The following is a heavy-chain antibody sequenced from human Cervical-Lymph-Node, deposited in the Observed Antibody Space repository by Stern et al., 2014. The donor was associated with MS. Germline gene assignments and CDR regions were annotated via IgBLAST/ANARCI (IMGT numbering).Heavy chain of an antibody. CDR3: AKDRRGGYNYLFGMDV. CDR1: GFTFRTYG. D-gene: IGHD5-18*01. V-gene: IGHV3-30*18. Sequence: QVQLVESGGGVVQPGRSLRLSCAASGFTFRTYGMHWVRQAPGMGLEWVASISYDGSNFSYANSGKGRFTISRDNSKKTLHLQMNSLRPDDTAMYFCAKDRRGGYNYLFGMDVWGQGTTVTVSS. CDR2: ISYDGSNF. J-gene: IGHJ6*02.